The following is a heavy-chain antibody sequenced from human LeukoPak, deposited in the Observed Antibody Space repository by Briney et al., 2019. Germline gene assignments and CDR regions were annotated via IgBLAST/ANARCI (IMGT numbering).Heavy chain of an antibody. J-gene: IGHJ5*02. V-gene: IGHV3-7*01. CDR1: GFTFSSYW. Sequence: PGGSLRLSCAASGFTFSSYWMSWVRQAPGKGLEWVANIKQDGSEKYYVDSVKGRFTISRDNAKNSLYLQMNSLRAEDTAVYYCARVAFWSGYYNNWFDPWGQGTLVTVSS. CDR2: IKQDGSEK. D-gene: IGHD3-3*01. CDR3: ARVAFWSGYYNNWFDP.